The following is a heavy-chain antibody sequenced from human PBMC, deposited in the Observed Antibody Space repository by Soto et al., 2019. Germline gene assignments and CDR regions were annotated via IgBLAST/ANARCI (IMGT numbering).Heavy chain of an antibody. CDR1: GFSFSSYE. J-gene: IGHJ6*02. D-gene: IGHD2-8*02. V-gene: IGHV3-48*03. CDR3: VTGYYYNYVMDV. Sequence: SGGSLRLSCAASGFSFSSYEMNWVRQAPGKGLEWVSYISSSGISISYADSVKGRFTISRDNAKNSLYLQMNSLRAEDTAVYYCVTGYYYNYVMDVWGQGTTVTVSS. CDR2: ISSSGISI.